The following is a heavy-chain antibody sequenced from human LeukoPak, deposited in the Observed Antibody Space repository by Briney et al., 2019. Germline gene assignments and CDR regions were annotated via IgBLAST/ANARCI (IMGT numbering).Heavy chain of an antibody. J-gene: IGHJ1*01. D-gene: IGHD3-3*02. V-gene: IGHV3-53*01. Sequence: PGNSLRLSCAASGFAVSHNYMSWVRQAPGKGLEWVSCIYSGGSTDYADSVKGRFTISRDNSRNTLYLQMNSLRAEDTAVYYCATRSLISPYWGQGTLVTVSS. CDR2: IYSGGST. CDR3: ATRSLISPY. CDR1: GFAVSHNY.